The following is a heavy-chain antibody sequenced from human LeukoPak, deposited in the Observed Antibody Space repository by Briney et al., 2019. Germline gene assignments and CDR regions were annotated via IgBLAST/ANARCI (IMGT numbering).Heavy chain of an antibody. V-gene: IGHV3-9*01. CDR2: ISWNSGSI. D-gene: IGHD2-21*02. CDR3: AKGSGHIVVVTAYLYFDL. Sequence: QSGGSLRLSCAAPGLNFDNYAMHWVRQAPGKGLEWVSGISWNSGSIGYADSVKGRFTISRNNAKNSLYLQMNSLRAEDTALYYCAKGSGHIVVVTAYLYFDLWGRGTWSLSPQ. CDR1: GLNFDNYA. J-gene: IGHJ2*01.